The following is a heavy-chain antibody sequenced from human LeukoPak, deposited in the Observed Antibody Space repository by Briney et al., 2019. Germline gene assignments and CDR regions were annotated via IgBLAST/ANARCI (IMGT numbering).Heavy chain of an antibody. V-gene: IGHV3-23*01. CDR3: AKGTGDMGYYFDR. J-gene: IGHJ4*02. Sequence: GGSLRLSSAASGFTFSNYAMNWVRRAPGKGLEWVSGIRVNDETYYADSEKGRFTISRDNSENTLHLQMGGLRAEDTAVYYYAKGTGDMGYYFDRWGQGTLVTVSS. CDR2: IRVNDET. D-gene: IGHD7-27*01. CDR1: GFTFSNYA.